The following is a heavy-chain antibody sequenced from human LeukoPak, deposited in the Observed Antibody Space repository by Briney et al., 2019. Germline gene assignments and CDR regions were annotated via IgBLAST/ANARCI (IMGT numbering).Heavy chain of an antibody. J-gene: IGHJ5*02. CDR2: ISYGGST. CDR1: DYSISNDYY. CDR3: ARGYSSSRYWFDP. Sequence: PSETLSLTCGVSDYSISNDYYWGWIRQPPGKGLEWIASISYGGSTHYNASLKSRVTISVETSKNQFSLKLSSVTAADTAVYYCARGYSSSRYWFDPWGQGTLVTVSS. D-gene: IGHD6-13*01. V-gene: IGHV4-38-2*01.